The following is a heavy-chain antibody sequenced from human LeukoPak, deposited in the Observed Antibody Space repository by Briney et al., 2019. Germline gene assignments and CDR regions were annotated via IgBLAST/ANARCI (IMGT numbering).Heavy chain of an antibody. CDR1: GFTFINYG. CDR2: IWYDGSNK. V-gene: IGHV3-33*08. D-gene: IGHD5-12*01. CDR3: ASHGGL. J-gene: IGHJ4*02. Sequence: GGSLRLSCAASGFTFINYGMHWVRQAPGKGLEWVAVIWYDGSNKNYADSVKGRFTISRVNSKNMLYLQMNSLRVEDTALYYCASHGGLWGQGTLVTVSS.